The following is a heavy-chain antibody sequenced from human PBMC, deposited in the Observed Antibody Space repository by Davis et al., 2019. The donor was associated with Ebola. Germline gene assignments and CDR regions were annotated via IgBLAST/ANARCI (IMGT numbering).Heavy chain of an antibody. J-gene: IGHJ4*02. D-gene: IGHD6-13*01. CDR2: ISSSSSYI. Sequence: PGGSLRLSCAVSGFTFSSYWMHWVRQAPGKGLEWVSSISSSSSYIYYADSVKGRFTISRDNAKNSLYLQMNSLRAEDTAVYYCAGERAAAYFDYWGQGTLVTVSS. V-gene: IGHV3-21*01. CDR3: AGERAAAYFDY. CDR1: GFTFSSYW.